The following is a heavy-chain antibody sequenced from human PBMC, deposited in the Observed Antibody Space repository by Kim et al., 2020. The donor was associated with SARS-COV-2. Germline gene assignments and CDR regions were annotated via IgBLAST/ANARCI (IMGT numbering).Heavy chain of an antibody. Sequence: GGSLRLSCAASGFTFSGSAMHWVRQASGKGLEWVGRIRSKANSYATAYAASVKGRFTISRDDSKNTAYLQMNSLKTEDTAVYYCTTKGIVGATSYEYFQHWGQGTLVTVSS. CDR2: IRSKANSYAT. V-gene: IGHV3-73*01. J-gene: IGHJ1*01. CDR3: TTKGIVGATSYEYFQH. CDR1: GFTFSGSA. D-gene: IGHD1-26*01.